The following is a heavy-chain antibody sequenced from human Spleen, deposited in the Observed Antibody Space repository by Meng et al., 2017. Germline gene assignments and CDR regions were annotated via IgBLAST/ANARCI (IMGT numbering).Heavy chain of an antibody. CDR1: GGSFSGYY. CDR3: ARKPVVTHAFDI. CDR2: INHSGST. D-gene: IGHD4-23*01. V-gene: IGHV4-34*01. J-gene: IGHJ3*02. Sequence: SQTRSLTGAVYGGSFSGYYWSWIRQPPGKGLEWIGEINHSGSTNYNPSLKSRVTISVDTSKNQFSLKLSSVTAADTAVYYCARKPVVTHAFDIWGQGTMVTVSS.